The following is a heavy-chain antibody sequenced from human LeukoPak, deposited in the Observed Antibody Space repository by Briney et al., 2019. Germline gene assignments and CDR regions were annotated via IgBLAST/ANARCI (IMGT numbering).Heavy chain of an antibody. D-gene: IGHD3-10*01. CDR3: AKDGVSYSLVRGGYYFDY. CDR1: GFTFSSYA. Sequence: GGSLRLSCAASGFTFSSYAMSWVRQAPGKGLEWVSAISGSGGSTYYADSVKGRFTIPRDNSKNTLYLQMNSLRAEDTAVYYCAKDGVSYSLVRGGYYFDYWGQGTLVTVSS. J-gene: IGHJ4*02. CDR2: ISGSGGST. V-gene: IGHV3-23*01.